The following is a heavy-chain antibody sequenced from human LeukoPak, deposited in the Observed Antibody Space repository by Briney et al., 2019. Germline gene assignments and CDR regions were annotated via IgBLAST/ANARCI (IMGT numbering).Heavy chain of an antibody. CDR1: GFTFRSHA. CDR3: AKDFRIGYSAHFDY. Sequence: GGSLRLSCVGSGFTFRSHAMSWVRQAPEKGLEFVSGIYENGGTTYYADSVKGRFSISRGNSKNTLYLQMGSLRGEDTAVYHCAKDFRIGYSAHFDYWGQGALVTVSS. J-gene: IGHJ4*02. CDR2: IYENGGTT. V-gene: IGHV3-23*01. D-gene: IGHD2-21*01.